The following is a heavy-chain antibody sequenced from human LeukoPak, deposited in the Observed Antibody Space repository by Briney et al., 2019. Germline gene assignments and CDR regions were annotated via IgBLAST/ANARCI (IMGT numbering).Heavy chain of an antibody. D-gene: IGHD2/OR15-2a*01. V-gene: IGHV3-30*18. J-gene: IGHJ4*02. CDR2: ISYDATNK. Sequence: PGGSLRLSCAASGFTFSSSDMHWVRQAPGKGLEWVAVISYDATNKYYADSVKGRFTLSRDNSKNTLYLQTNTLRDEDTAVYYCAKASSNYFYYFEYWGQGTLVTLSS. CDR3: AKASSNYFYYFEY. CDR1: GFTFSSSD.